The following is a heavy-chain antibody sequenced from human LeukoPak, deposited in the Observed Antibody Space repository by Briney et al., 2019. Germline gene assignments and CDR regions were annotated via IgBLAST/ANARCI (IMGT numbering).Heavy chain of an antibody. CDR1: GGTFSSYA. J-gene: IGHJ4*02. V-gene: IGHV1-69*05. CDR3: ARDRGYSYGFGY. CDR2: IIPIFGTA. Sequence: SVTVSCKASGGTFSSYAISWVRQAPGQGLEWMGGIIPIFGTANYAQKFQGRVTITTDESTSTAYMELSSLRSEDTAVYYCARDRGYSYGFGYWGQGTPVTVSS. D-gene: IGHD5-18*01.